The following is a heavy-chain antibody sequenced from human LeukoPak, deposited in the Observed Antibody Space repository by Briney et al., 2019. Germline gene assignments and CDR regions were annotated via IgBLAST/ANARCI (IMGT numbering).Heavy chain of an antibody. J-gene: IGHJ3*02. D-gene: IGHD6-13*01. CDR3: ARDFAAAGTDAFDI. CDR1: GGSISSSNW. Sequence: PSETLSLTCAVSGGSISSSNWWSWVRQPPGKGLEWIGEIYHSGSTNYNPSLKSRVTISVDKSKNQSSLKLSSVTAADTAVYYCARDFAAAGTDAFDIWGQGTMVTVSS. CDR2: IYHSGST. V-gene: IGHV4-4*02.